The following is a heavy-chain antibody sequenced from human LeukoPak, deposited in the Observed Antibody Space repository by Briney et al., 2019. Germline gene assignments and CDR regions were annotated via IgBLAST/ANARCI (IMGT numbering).Heavy chain of an antibody. D-gene: IGHD6-13*01. V-gene: IGHV4-4*02. CDR1: GGSISSSNW. CDR2: IYHSGST. CDR3: ARARGIAANDRVYDY. J-gene: IGHJ4*02. Sequence: SETLSLTCAVSGGSISSSNWWSWVRQPPGKGLEWIGEIYHSGSTNYNPSLKSRVTISVDKSKNQFSLKLSSVTAADTAVYYCARARGIAANDRVYDYWGQGTLVTVSS.